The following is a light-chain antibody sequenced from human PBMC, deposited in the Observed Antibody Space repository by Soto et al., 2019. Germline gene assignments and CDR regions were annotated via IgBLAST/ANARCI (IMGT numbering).Light chain of an antibody. CDR2: EVS. V-gene: IGLV2-23*02. CDR3: CSYAGSSTFPYV. CDR1: SSDVGSYNL. J-gene: IGLJ1*01. Sequence: NQPAPVSGFPGQSITISCTGTSSDVGSYNLVSWYQHHPRKAPKLMIYEVSKRPSGVSNRFSGSKSGNTASLTISGLQAEDEADYYCCSYAGSSTFPYVFGTGTKVTVL.